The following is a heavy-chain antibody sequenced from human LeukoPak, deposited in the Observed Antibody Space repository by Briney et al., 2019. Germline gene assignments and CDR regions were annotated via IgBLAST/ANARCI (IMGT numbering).Heavy chain of an antibody. CDR1: GDTFAGFY. CDR3: ARGGSEGFDF. J-gene: IGHJ4*02. V-gene: IGHV1-2*02. D-gene: IGHD1-26*01. CDR2: INPNTGDT. Sequence: GASVKVSCKASGDTFAGFYMHWVRQAPGQGLEWVGWINPNTGDTNLSQKFQGRVSMTRDTSINTAYMDLTSLRVDDTAFYYCARGGSEGFDFWGQGALVTVSS.